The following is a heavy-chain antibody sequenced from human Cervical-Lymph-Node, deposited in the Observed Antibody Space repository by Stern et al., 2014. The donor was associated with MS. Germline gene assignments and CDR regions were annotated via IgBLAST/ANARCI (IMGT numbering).Heavy chain of an antibody. CDR1: GGSISSGRYY. Sequence: QLQLQESGPGLVKPSQNLSLTCTVSGGSISSGRYYWTWIRQHPGKGLEWIAYVLYSGSTYYNPSLKSRVTISVDTSNNQFSLKLSSVTGADTALYYCARSDRLWGSFDYWGQGTLVTVSS. CDR2: VLYSGST. CDR3: ARSDRLWGSFDY. V-gene: IGHV4-31*03. J-gene: IGHJ4*02. D-gene: IGHD3-16*01.